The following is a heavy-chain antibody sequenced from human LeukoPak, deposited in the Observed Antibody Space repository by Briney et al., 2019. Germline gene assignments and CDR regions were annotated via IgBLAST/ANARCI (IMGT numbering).Heavy chain of an antibody. Sequence: ASVKVSCKASGGTFSSYAISWVRQAPGQGLEWMGGIIPIFGTANYAQKFQGRVTITTDESTSTAYMELSSLRSEDTAVYYCATWAYYYDSSGYFKHAFDIWGQGTMVTVSS. CDR2: IIPIFGTA. CDR3: ATWAYYYDSSGYFKHAFDI. D-gene: IGHD3-22*01. J-gene: IGHJ3*02. V-gene: IGHV1-69*05. CDR1: GGTFSSYA.